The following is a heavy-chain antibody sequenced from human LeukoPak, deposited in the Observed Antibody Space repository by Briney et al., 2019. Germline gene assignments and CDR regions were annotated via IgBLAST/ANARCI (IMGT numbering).Heavy chain of an antibody. J-gene: IGHJ6*03. V-gene: IGHV3-23*01. CDR2: ISGSGGST. D-gene: IGHD4/OR15-4a*01. Sequence: GGSLRLSCAASGFTFSSYGMSWVRQAPGKGLEWVSAISGSGGSTCYADSVKGRFTISRDNSKDTLYLQMNSLRAEDTAVYYCAKHGLWAPTHEKRRSHNYYYYYMDVWGKGTTVTISS. CDR1: GFTFSSYG. CDR3: AKHGLWAPTHEKRRSHNYYYYYMDV.